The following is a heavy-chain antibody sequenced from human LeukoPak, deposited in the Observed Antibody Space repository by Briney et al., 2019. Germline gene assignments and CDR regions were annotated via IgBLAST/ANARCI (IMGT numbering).Heavy chain of an antibody. CDR3: AKQETYYDFWSGYSETPYYYYMDV. D-gene: IGHD3-3*01. J-gene: IGHJ6*03. CDR1: GFTFSSYA. V-gene: IGHV3-23*01. CDR2: ISGSGGST. Sequence: PEGSLRLSCAASGFTFSSYARSWVRQAPGKGLEWISAISGSGGSTYYADSVKGRFTISRNNSKNTLYLQMNSLRAEDTAVYYCAKQETYYDFWSGYSETPYYYYMDVWGKGTTVTVSS.